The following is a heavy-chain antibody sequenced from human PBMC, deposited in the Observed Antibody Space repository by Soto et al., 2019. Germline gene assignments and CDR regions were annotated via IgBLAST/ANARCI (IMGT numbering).Heavy chain of an antibody. CDR2: IIPMFGTA. J-gene: IGHJ4*02. D-gene: IGHD5-18*01. CDR1: GGPFSTYA. Sequence: QVQLVQSGAEVKKPESSVKVSCKSPGGPFSTYAISGVRQAPGQGLEWMGGIIPMFGTANYAQRFQDRVTITANESTYTVYMELSSLRSEDTAVYFCASGIQLWLRRINNGYSGWGQGTLVTVSS. V-gene: IGHV1-69*12. CDR3: ASGIQLWLRRINNGYSG.